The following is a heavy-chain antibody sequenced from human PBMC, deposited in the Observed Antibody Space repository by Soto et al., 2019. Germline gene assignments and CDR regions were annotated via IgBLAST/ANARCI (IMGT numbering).Heavy chain of an antibody. CDR3: AKGSWGRGIAAAGTYYFDY. CDR1: GFTFSSYA. J-gene: IGHJ4*02. V-gene: IGHV3-23*01. CDR2: ISGSGGST. Sequence: EVQLLESGGGLVQPGGSLRLSCAASGFTFSSYAMSRVRQAPGKGLEWVSAISGSGGSTYYADSVKGRFTISRDNSKNTLYLQMNSLRAEDTAVYYCAKGSWGRGIAAAGTYYFDYWGQGTLVTVSS. D-gene: IGHD6-13*01.